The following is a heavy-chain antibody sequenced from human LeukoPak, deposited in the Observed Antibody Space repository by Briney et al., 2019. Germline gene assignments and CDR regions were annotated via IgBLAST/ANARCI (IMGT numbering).Heavy chain of an antibody. J-gene: IGHJ5*02. CDR3: ARDRGAARLNWFDP. V-gene: IGHV4-34*01. CDR1: GGSFSGYY. Sequence: SETLSLTCAVSGGSFSGYYWYWIRQPPGKGLEWIGEINHGESTNYNPSLKSRATLSVDTSKNQFSLKLSSVTAADTAVYYCARDRGAARLNWFDPWGQGTLVTVSS. D-gene: IGHD6-6*01. CDR2: INHGEST.